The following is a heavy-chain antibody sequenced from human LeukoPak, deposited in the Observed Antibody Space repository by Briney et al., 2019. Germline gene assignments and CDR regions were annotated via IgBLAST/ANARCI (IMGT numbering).Heavy chain of an antibody. Sequence: GASVKVSCKASGYTFTSYGISWVRQAPGQGLEWMGGIIPIFGTANYAQKFQGRVTITADKSTSTAYMELSSLRSEDTAVYYCARGVVVAATYAFDIWGQGTMVTVSS. CDR2: IIPIFGTA. D-gene: IGHD2-15*01. CDR3: ARGVVVAATYAFDI. V-gene: IGHV1-69*06. J-gene: IGHJ3*02. CDR1: GYTFTSYG.